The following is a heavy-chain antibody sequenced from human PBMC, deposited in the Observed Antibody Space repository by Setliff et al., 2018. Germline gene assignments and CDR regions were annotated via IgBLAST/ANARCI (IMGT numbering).Heavy chain of an antibody. V-gene: IGHV4-4*07. Sequence: SETLSLTCTVSGASISDYYWTWIRQPAGKELEWIGRVSASGSTTYNPSLKSRVTISMDTSKNQFSLGLTSVTAADTAVYYCARESAGDESVRHLYYTDVWGRGTTVTVSS. CDR2: VSASGST. J-gene: IGHJ6*03. CDR3: ARESAGDESVRHLYYTDV. D-gene: IGHD1-1*01. CDR1: GASISDYY.